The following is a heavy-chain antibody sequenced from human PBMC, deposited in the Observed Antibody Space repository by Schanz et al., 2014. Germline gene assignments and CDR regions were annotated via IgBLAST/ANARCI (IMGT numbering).Heavy chain of an antibody. CDR1: GFTFRGYA. CDR2: IGTSGGT. V-gene: IGHV3-23*01. Sequence: EVQLLESGGGLVQPGGSLRLSCAASGFTFRGYAMCWVRQAPGKGLEWVSTIGTSGGTNYAESVKGRFTISRDNSKNTLYLQMSSLRADDTAVYYCAKAADWPVTRFDPWGQGTLVTVSS. J-gene: IGHJ5*02. D-gene: IGHD3-9*01. CDR3: AKAADWPVTRFDP.